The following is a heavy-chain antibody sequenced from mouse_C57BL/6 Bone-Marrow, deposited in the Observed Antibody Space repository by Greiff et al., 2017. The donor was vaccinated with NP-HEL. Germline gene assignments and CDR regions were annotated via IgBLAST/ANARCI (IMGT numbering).Heavy chain of an antibody. CDR1: GYSFTGYY. Sequence: EVKLMESGPELVKPGASVKISCKASGYSFTGYYMNWVKQSPEKSLEWIGEINPSTGGTTYNQKFKAKATLTVDKSSSTAYMQLKSLTSEDSAVYYCARGYSYWGQGTTLTVSS. CDR3: ARGYSY. D-gene: IGHD2-12*01. V-gene: IGHV1-42*01. CDR2: INPSTGGT. J-gene: IGHJ2*01.